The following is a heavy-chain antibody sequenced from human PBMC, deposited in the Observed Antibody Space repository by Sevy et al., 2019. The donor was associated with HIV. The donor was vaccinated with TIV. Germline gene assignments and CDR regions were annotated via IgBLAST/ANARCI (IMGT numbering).Heavy chain of an antibody. V-gene: IGHV3-9*03. D-gene: IGHD3-9*01. J-gene: IGHJ6*02. CDR2: ISWNSGSI. CDR3: AKGLDLYYYYAMDV. Sequence: GGSLRLSCAASGFNFDDYAMHWVRQAPGKGLEWVSGISWNSGSIGYADSVKGRFTISRDNAKKSLFLQMNSLRTEDMALYYCAKGLDLYYYYAMDVWGQGTTVTVSS. CDR1: GFNFDDYA.